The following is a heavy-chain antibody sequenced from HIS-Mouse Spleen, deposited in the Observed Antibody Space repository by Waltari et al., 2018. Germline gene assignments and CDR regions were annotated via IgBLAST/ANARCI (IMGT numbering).Heavy chain of an antibody. CDR1: GFTFSSYG. V-gene: IGHV3-30*18. CDR3: AKDKHHAFDY. CDR2: IAYDGSNK. J-gene: IGHJ4*02. Sequence: QVQLVESGGGVVQPGRSLRLSCAASGFTFSSYGMHWVRQAPGEGLEWVEVIAYDGSNKYYADSVKGRFTISRDNSKNTLYLQMNSLRAEDTAVYYCAKDKHHAFDYWGQGTLVTVSS.